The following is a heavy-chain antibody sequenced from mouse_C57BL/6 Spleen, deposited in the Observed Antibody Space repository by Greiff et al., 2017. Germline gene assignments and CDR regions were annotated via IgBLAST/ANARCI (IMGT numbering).Heavy chain of an antibody. V-gene: IGHV1-59*01. CDR3: ASITTVASDAMDY. Sequence: QVQLQQPGAELVRPGTSVKLSCKASGYTFTSYWMHWVKQRPGQGLEWIGVIDPSDSYTNYNQKFKGKATWTVDTSSSTAYMQLSSLTSEDSAVYYCASITTVASDAMDYWGQGTSVTVSS. D-gene: IGHD1-1*01. CDR2: IDPSDSYT. CDR1: GYTFTSYW. J-gene: IGHJ4*01.